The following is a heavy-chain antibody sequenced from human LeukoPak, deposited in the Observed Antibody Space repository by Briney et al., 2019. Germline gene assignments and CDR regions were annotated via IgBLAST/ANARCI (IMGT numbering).Heavy chain of an antibody. CDR1: GFTFNTYA. J-gene: IGHJ3*02. Sequence: GGSLRLSCAASGFTFNTYAMSWVRQAPGKRLEWVSTVTGSGGGTSYAGSVRGRFTISRDNSKNTLYLQMNSLRAEDTAVYYCGKRSSGAYDMWGQGTMVTVSS. D-gene: IGHD5-12*01. CDR2: VTGSGGGT. CDR3: GKRSSGAYDM. V-gene: IGHV3-23*01.